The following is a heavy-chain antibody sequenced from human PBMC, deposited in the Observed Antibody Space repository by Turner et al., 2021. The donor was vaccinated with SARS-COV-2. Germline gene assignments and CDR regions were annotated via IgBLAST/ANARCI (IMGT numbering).Heavy chain of an antibody. V-gene: IGHV3-66*01. Sequence: EVQLVESGGGLVQPGGSVRLSCAAAGFTVSSTYMSWVRQAPGKGLDWVSVIYGGGSTYYADSVKGRFTISRDNPKNTLYLQMNSLRAEDTAVYDCARDLEAAAGPWGQGTLVTVSS. CDR2: IYGGGST. CDR1: GFTVSSTY. CDR3: ARDLEAAAGP. D-gene: IGHD6-13*01. J-gene: IGHJ4*02.